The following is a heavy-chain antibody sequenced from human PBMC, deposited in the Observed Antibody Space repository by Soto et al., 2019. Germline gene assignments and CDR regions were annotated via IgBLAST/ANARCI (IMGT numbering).Heavy chain of an antibody. D-gene: IGHD5-18*01. V-gene: IGHV3-48*03. Sequence: PGGSLRLSCAASGFSLSSYEMNWVRQAPGKGLEWVSYISSSGSTIYYADSVKGRFTISRDNAKNSLYLQMNSLRAEDTAVYYCARVADTANYGMDVWGQGTTVTVSS. CDR3: ARVADTANYGMDV. CDR1: GFSLSSYE. CDR2: ISSSGSTI. J-gene: IGHJ6*02.